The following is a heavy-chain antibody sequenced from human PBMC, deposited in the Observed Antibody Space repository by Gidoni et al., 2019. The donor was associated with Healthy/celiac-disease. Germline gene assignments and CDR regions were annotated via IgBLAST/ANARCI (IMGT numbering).Heavy chain of an antibody. J-gene: IGHJ4*02. CDR3: AKDFRRHIVVVTALDY. CDR1: GFTFSSYA. D-gene: IGHD2-21*02. CDR2: ISGSGGST. Sequence: EVQLLESGGGLVQPGGSLRLSCAASGFTFSSYAMSWVRQAPGKGLEWVSAISGSGGSTYYADSVKSRFTISRDNAKNTLYLQMNSLRAEDTAVYYCAKDFRRHIVVVTALDYWGQGTLVTVSS. V-gene: IGHV3-23*01.